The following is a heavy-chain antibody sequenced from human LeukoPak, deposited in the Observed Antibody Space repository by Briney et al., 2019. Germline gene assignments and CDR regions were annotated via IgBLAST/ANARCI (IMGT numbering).Heavy chain of an antibody. Sequence: PGGSPRLSCAASGFTFSSYSMNWVRQAPGKGLEWVSYISSSSSTIYYADSVKGRFTISRDNAKNSLYLQMNSLRAEDTAVYYCARSVDILTGYFPSPYYYYGMDVWGQGTTVTVSS. CDR2: ISSSSSTI. CDR3: ARSVDILTGYFPSPYYYYGMDV. CDR1: GFTFSSYS. V-gene: IGHV3-48*04. J-gene: IGHJ6*02. D-gene: IGHD3-9*01.